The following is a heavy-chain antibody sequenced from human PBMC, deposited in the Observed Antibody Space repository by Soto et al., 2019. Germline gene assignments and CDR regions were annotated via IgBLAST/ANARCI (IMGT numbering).Heavy chain of an antibody. J-gene: IGHJ5*02. V-gene: IGHV1-69*05. CDR2: ISAIYGNA. Sequence: GASVKVSCKASGGTFSSYGISWVRQAPGQGLEWMGGISAIYGNANYAQKLQGRVTMTTDASTSTAYMELSSLRSEDTAVYYCAREAGCSSYNYNNCFDHWGQGTLVTVSS. CDR1: GGTFSSYG. D-gene: IGHD2-2*01. CDR3: AREAGCSSYNYNNCFDH.